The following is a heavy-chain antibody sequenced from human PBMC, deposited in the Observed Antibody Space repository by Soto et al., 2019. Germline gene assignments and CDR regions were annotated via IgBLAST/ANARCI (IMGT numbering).Heavy chain of an antibody. D-gene: IGHD6-6*01. V-gene: IGHV4-59*01. CDR3: ARGSRMSSSFPLDF. J-gene: IGHJ4*02. CDR1: GGSIRPYY. Sequence: QVQLQESGPGLVTPSETLSLTCTVSGGSIRPYYWSWIRQPPGKGLEWIGYIYYTGSTNYNSSLKSRVTMSLDTSKNQFSLKLNSVTAADTALYYCARGSRMSSSFPLDFWGQGTLVAVSS. CDR2: IYYTGST.